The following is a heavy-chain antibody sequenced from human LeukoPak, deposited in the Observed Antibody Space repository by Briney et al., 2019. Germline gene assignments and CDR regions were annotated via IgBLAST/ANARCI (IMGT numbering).Heavy chain of an antibody. V-gene: IGHV4-59*01. CDR3: ARGPYYDSGAFDI. D-gene: IGHD3-22*01. J-gene: IGHJ3*02. Sequence: SETLSLTCTVAGGSISSYYWSWIRQPPGKGLEWIGYIYYSGSTNYNPSLKSRVTISVDTSKNQFSLKLSSVTAADTAVYYCARGPYYDSGAFDIWGQGAMVTVSS. CDR2: IYYSGST. CDR1: GGSISSYY.